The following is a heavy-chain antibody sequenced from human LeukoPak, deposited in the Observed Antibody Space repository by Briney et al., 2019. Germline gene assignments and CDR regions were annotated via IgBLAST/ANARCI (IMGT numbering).Heavy chain of an antibody. CDR2: IIPIFGTA. CDR1: GGTFSSYA. Sequence: EASVKVSCKASGGTFSSYAISWVRQAPGQGLEWMGGIIPIFGTANYAQKFQGRVTITADESTSTAYMELSSLRSEDTAVYYCAVAAASRYFDYWGQGTLVTVSS. CDR3: AVAAASRYFDY. D-gene: IGHD2-15*01. J-gene: IGHJ4*02. V-gene: IGHV1-69*13.